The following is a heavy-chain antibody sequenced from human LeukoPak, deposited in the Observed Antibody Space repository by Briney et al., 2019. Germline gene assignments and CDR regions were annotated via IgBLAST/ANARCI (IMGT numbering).Heavy chain of an antibody. V-gene: IGHV1-18*04. J-gene: IGHJ4*02. CDR3: ARDRDLIGVTTTRLDY. CDR1: GYVFNIFG. D-gene: IGHD6-19*01. Sequence: ASVKVSCKASGYVFNIFGLSWVRQAPGQGLEWMGWISGYNGDTKYAQKIQGRVTLTTDSSASTAYMELRTLRSDDTAIYYGARDRDLIGVTTTRLDYWGQGTLVTVSS. CDR2: ISGYNGDT.